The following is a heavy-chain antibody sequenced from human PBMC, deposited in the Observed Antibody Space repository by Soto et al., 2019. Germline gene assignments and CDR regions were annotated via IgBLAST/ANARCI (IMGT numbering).Heavy chain of an antibody. V-gene: IGHV3-7*01. D-gene: IGHD3-3*01. J-gene: IGHJ6*03. CDR1: GFTFSSYW. Sequence: GGSLRLSCAASGFTFSSYWMSWVRQAPGKGLEWVANIKQDGSEKYYVDSVKGRFTISRDNAKNSLYLQMDSLRAEDTAVYYCARDRRNTYYDLWSGPETHYYMDVWGKGTTVTVSS. CDR3: ARDRRNTYYDLWSGPETHYYMDV. CDR2: IKQDGSEK.